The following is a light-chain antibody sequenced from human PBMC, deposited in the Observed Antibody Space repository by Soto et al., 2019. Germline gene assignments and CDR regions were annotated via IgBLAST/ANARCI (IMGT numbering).Light chain of an antibody. CDR2: AAS. Sequence: EIVMTQSPGTLSVSPGERATLSCRASQSVSSDLAWYQQKPGQAPRLLIYAASTTAPGIPGRFSASGSGTQFTLTISSLQSEDFAVYYCQQYNNWPGTFGQGTKVDIK. CDR1: QSVSSD. J-gene: IGKJ1*01. V-gene: IGKV3D-15*01. CDR3: QQYNNWPGT.